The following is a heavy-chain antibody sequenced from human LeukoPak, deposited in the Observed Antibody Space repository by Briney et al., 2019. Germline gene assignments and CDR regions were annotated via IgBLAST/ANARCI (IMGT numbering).Heavy chain of an antibody. CDR3: AKESHCSGGSCSPHFDY. CDR2: IWYDGSNK. J-gene: IGHJ4*02. Sequence: GGSLRLSCAASGFTFSSYGMHWVRQAPGKGLEWVAVIWYDGSNKYYAGSVKGRFTISRDNSKNTLYLQMSSLRAEDTAVYYCAKESHCSGGSCSPHFDYWGQGTLVTVSS. CDR1: GFTFSSYG. D-gene: IGHD2-15*01. V-gene: IGHV3-33*06.